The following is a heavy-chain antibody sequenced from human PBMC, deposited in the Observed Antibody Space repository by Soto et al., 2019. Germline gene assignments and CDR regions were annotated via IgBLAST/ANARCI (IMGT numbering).Heavy chain of an antibody. V-gene: IGHV1-69*12. J-gene: IGHJ4*02. Sequence: QVQLVQSGAEVKKPGSSVKVSCKASGGTFSSYAISWVRQAPGQGLEWMGGIIPICGTANYAQKFQGRGTITADESTGTAYMELSSLRSEDTAVYYCARNTRIGRVSAEDYWGQGTLVTVSS. CDR3: ARNTRIGRVSAEDY. CDR2: IIPICGTA. D-gene: IGHD3-22*01. CDR1: GGTFSSYA.